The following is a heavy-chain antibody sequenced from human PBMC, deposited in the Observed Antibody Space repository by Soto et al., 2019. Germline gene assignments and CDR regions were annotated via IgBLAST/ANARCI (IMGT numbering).Heavy chain of an antibody. CDR3: ASDRPRCSGGSCYSWDY. D-gene: IGHD2-15*01. V-gene: IGHV1-24*01. CDR1: GYTLTELS. Sequence: ASVKVSCKVSGYTLTELSMHWVRQAPGKGLEWMGGFDPEDGETIYAQKFQGRVTMTEDTSTDTAHIELSSLRSEDTAVYYCASDRPRCSGGSCYSWDYWGQGTLVTVCS. J-gene: IGHJ4*02. CDR2: FDPEDGET.